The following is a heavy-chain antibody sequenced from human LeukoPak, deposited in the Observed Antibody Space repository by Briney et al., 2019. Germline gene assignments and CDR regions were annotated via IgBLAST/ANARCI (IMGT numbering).Heavy chain of an antibody. V-gene: IGHV3-7*01. J-gene: IGHJ4*02. CDR3: ARGAEYCSSTSCYIVY. D-gene: IGHD2-2*02. Sequence: GGSLRLSCAASGFTFSSYWMSWVRQAPGKGLEWVANIKQDGSEKYYVDSVKGRSTISRDNAKNSLYLQMNSLRAEDTAVYYCARGAEYCSSTSCYIVYWGQGTLVTVSS. CDR2: IKQDGSEK. CDR1: GFTFSSYW.